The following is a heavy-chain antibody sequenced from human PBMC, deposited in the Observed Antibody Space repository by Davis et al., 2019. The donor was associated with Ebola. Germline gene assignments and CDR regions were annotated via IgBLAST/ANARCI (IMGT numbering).Heavy chain of an antibody. Sequence: ASVKVSCKVSGYTLTELSMHWVRQAPGQGLEWMGWISAHNGNTKYAQKLQGRVTMTTDTSTNTAYMELSSLRSEDTAVYYCARVLYSSVVWNYYYGMDVWGQGTTVTVSS. CDR3: ARVLYSSVVWNYYYGMDV. D-gene: IGHD6-19*01. V-gene: IGHV1-18*01. J-gene: IGHJ6*02. CDR2: ISAHNGNT. CDR1: GYTLTELS.